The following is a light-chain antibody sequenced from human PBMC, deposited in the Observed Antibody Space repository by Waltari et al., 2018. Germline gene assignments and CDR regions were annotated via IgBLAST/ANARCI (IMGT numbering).Light chain of an antibody. CDR1: SSDVGGYNY. J-gene: IGLJ1*01. V-gene: IGLV2-14*01. Sequence: QSALTQPASVSGSPGQSITISCTGTSSDVGGYNYVSWYQQHPGKAPKLMTYDVRKRPSVVSNRFSSSKAGNTASLTISGLQAEDDADYYCSSYTSRDVFGTGTKVTVL. CDR3: SSYTSRDV. CDR2: DVR.